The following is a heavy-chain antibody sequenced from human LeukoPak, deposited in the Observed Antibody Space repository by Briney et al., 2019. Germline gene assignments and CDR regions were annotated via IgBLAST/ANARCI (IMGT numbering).Heavy chain of an antibody. V-gene: IGHV4-34*01. CDR3: ARNHDYYYYGMDV. CDR2: INHSGST. Sequence: PSETLSLTCAVYGGSFSGYYWSWIRQPPGKGLEWIGEINHSGSTNYNPSLKSRVTISVDTSKNQFSLKLSSVTAADTAVYYCARNHDYYYYGMDVWGQGTTVTVSS. CDR1: GGSFSGYY. J-gene: IGHJ6*02.